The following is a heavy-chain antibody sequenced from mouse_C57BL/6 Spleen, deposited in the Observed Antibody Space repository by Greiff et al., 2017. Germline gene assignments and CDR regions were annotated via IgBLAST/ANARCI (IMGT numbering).Heavy chain of an antibody. CDR3: AKNYDGYFDV. V-gene: IGHV2-4*01. D-gene: IGHD2-3*01. Sequence: VKLQQSGPGLVQPSQSLSITCPVSGFSLTSYGVHWVRQPPGKGLEWLGVIWSGGSTDYNAAFISRLSISKDNAKSQVFCKMNSLQADDTAIYYCAKNYDGYFDVWGTGTTVTVSS. J-gene: IGHJ1*03. CDR1: GFSLTSYG. CDR2: IWSGGST.